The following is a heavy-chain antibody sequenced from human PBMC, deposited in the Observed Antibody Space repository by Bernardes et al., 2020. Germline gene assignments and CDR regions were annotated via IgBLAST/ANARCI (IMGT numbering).Heavy chain of an antibody. CDR2: INHSGSI. D-gene: IGHD2-15*01. CDR1: TTSFRNYY. Sequence: SETLSLTCAVYTTSFRNYYWSWIRQPPGKGLEWIGEINHSGSISYNPSLKHRVSISGDTSENQFSLGLTSVTAADTGVYYCAAGYCGDSCYGTTNFDYWGQGILVVVSS. V-gene: IGHV4-34*01. J-gene: IGHJ4*02. CDR3: AAGYCGDSCYGTTNFDY.